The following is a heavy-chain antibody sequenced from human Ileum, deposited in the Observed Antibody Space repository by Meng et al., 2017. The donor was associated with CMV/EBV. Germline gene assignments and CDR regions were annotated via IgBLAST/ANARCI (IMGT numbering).Heavy chain of an antibody. V-gene: IGHV1-2*02. Sequence: FTGYYMHWVRQAPGQGLEWMRWINPHSSGTNYAQKFQGRVTMTRDTSISTAYMELSRLRSDDTALYYCARCPNNCSSTNCYSSWFDPWGQGTLVTVSS. J-gene: IGHJ5*02. D-gene: IGHD2-2*01. CDR1: FTGYY. CDR2: INPHSSGT. CDR3: ARCPNNCSSTNCYSSWFDP.